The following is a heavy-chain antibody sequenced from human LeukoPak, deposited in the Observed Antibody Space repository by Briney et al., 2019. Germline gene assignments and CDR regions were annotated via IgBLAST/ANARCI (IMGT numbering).Heavy chain of an antibody. CDR3: ARAVGTSRNFFDY. V-gene: IGHV4-39*07. D-gene: IGHD4-23*01. J-gene: IGHJ4*02. CDR2: IYSSGST. Sequence: PSETLSLTCSVSGASISSGSNYWGWIRQPPGKTLEWIGSIYSSGSTYYNPSLKSRVIIIIDTPKNHFSLTLSSVTAADTAVYYCARAVGTSRNFFDYWGQGTLVTVSS. CDR1: GASISSGSNY.